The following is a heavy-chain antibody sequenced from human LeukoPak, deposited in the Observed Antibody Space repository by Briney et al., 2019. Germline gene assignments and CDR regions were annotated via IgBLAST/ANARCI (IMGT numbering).Heavy chain of an antibody. CDR1: GGSISTYY. Sequence: SETLSLTCSVSGGSISTYYWSWIRQSAGKGLEWIGRIHTSGSTNYNPSLKSRVTMSVDTSKNQFSLKVSSVTAADTGVYYCARAPEFSSGWLLACGGQGSLLTVSS. D-gene: IGHD6-19*01. J-gene: IGHJ4*02. CDR3: ARAPEFSSGWLLAC. V-gene: IGHV4-4*07. CDR2: IHTSGST.